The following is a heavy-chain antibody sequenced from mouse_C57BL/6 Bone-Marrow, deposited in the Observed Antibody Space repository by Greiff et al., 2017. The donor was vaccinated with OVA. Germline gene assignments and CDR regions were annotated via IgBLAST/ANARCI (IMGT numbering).Heavy chain of an antibody. Sequence: QVQLQQPGAELVMPGASVKLSCKASGYTFTSYWMHWVKQRPGQGLEWIGEIDPSDSYTNYNQKFKGKSTLTVDKSSSTAYMQLSSLTSEDSAVYYCARNYGYEDYAMDYWGQGTSVTVSS. J-gene: IGHJ4*01. D-gene: IGHD2-2*01. V-gene: IGHV1-69*01. CDR3: ARNYGYEDYAMDY. CDR2: IDPSDSYT. CDR1: GYTFTSYW.